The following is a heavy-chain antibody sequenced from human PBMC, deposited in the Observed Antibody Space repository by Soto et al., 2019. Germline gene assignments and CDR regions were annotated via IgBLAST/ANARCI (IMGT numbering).Heavy chain of an antibody. Sequence: GGSLRLSCAASGFTFSSYAMSWVRQAPGKGLEWVSAISGSGGSTYYADSVKGRFTISRDNSKNTLYLQMNSLRAEDTAVYYCAKVTPPDDFWSGYQQNYYFDYWGQGTLVTVSS. CDR2: ISGSGGST. CDR3: AKVTPPDDFWSGYQQNYYFDY. V-gene: IGHV3-23*01. J-gene: IGHJ4*02. D-gene: IGHD3-3*01. CDR1: GFTFSSYA.